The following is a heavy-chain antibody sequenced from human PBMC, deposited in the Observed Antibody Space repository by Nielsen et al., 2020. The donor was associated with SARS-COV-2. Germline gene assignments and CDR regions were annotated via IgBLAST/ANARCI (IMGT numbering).Heavy chain of an antibody. CDR1: GGSISSGGYY. D-gene: IGHD5-24*01. V-gene: IGHV4-61*08. Sequence: GSLRLSCTVSGGSISSGGYYWSWIRQHPGKGLEWIGEINHSGSTNYNPSLKSRVTISVDTSKNQFSLKLSSVTAADTAVYYCARDLRWAFDIWGQGTMVTVSS. J-gene: IGHJ3*02. CDR2: INHSGST. CDR3: ARDLRWAFDI.